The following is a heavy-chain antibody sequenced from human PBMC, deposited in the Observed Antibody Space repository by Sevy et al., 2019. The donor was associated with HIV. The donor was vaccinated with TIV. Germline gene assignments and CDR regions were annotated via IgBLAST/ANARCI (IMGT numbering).Heavy chain of an antibody. CDR2: ISTGTDHI. CDR1: GYTFPAFS. J-gene: IGHJ4*02. CDR3: VRRGVDAYNVYFDL. Sequence: GGSLRLSCTASGYTFPAFSFNWVRQAPGKGLEWLSYISTGTDHIYYADSAKGRFTLSRDDAKNSVYLEMKSLRDQDTALYYCVRRGVDAYNVYFDLWGQGTLVTVSS. V-gene: IGHV3-21*05. D-gene: IGHD3-10*01.